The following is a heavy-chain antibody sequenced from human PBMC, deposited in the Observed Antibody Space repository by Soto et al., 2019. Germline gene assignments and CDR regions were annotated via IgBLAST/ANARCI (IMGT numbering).Heavy chain of an antibody. Sequence: GGSLSLSCAASGFTFSSYWMHWVRQAPGKGLVWVSRINSDGSSTSYADSVKGRFTISRDNAKNTLYLQMNSLRAEDTAVYYCAGRFLEWLLSPAYYMDVWGKGTTVTVSS. J-gene: IGHJ6*03. CDR1: GFTFSSYW. D-gene: IGHD3-3*01. V-gene: IGHV3-74*01. CDR2: INSDGSST. CDR3: AGRFLEWLLSPAYYMDV.